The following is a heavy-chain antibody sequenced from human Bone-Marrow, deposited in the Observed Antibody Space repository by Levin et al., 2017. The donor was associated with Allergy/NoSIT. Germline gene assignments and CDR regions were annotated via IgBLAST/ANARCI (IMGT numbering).Heavy chain of an antibody. Sequence: GGSLRLSCVASGFTFSDYWMSWVRQTPGKGLEWVANIKEDGTGKYYVDSVKGRFIISRDNVKNSLFLQMNSLTVEDTAVYYWARGGYCRGSTCYSLYYWGQGTLVPVSS. J-gene: IGHJ4*02. D-gene: IGHD2-2*01. V-gene: IGHV3-7*04. CDR2: IKEDGTGK. CDR1: GFTFSDYW. CDR3: ARGGYCRGSTCYSLYY.